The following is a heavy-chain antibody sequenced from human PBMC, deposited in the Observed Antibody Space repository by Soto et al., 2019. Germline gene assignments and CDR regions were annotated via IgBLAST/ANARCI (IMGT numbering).Heavy chain of an antibody. V-gene: IGHV1-24*01. CDR1: GYTLTELS. D-gene: IGHD3-9*01. J-gene: IGHJ4*02. CDR3: ATGLVSLYYDILTGSPAPFDY. Sequence: ASVKFSCKVSGYTLTELSMHWVRQAPGKGLEWMGGFDPEDGETIYAQKFQGRVTMTEDTSTDTAYMELSSLRSEDPAVYYCATGLVSLYYDILTGSPAPFDYWGQGTLVTVSS. CDR2: FDPEDGET.